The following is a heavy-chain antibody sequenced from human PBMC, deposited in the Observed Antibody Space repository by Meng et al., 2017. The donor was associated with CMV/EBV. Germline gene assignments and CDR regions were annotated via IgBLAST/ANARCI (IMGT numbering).Heavy chain of an antibody. CDR3: AAENKVEYCSSTSCYTKQDVDV. V-gene: IGHV1-69*05. CDR2: IIPIFGTA. CDR1: GYTFTGYY. Sequence: SVKVSCKASGYTFTGYYMHWVRQAPGQGLEWMGWIIPIFGTANYAQKFQGRVTITTDESTSTAYMELSSLRSEDTAVYYCAAENKVEYCSSTSCYTKQDVDVWGQGTTVTVSS. J-gene: IGHJ6*02. D-gene: IGHD2-2*02.